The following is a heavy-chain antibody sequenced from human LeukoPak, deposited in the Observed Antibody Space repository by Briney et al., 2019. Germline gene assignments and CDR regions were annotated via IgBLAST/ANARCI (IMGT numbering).Heavy chain of an antibody. CDR1: GYTFTSYD. Sequence: GASVKVSCKASGYTFTSYDINWVRQATGRGLEWMGWMNPNSGNTGYAQKFQGRVTMTRNTSISTAYMELSSLRSEDTAVYYCARDQGIAAAGNPDYWGQGTLVTVSS. CDR2: MNPNSGNT. J-gene: IGHJ4*02. D-gene: IGHD6-13*01. V-gene: IGHV1-8*01. CDR3: ARDQGIAAAGNPDY.